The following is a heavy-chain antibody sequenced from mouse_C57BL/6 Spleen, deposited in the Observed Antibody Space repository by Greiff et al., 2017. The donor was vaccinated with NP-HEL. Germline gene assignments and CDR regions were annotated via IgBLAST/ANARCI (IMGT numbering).Heavy chain of an antibody. CDR1: GFNIRDYY. V-gene: IGHV14-1*01. J-gene: IGHJ1*03. Sequence: EVQLQQSGAELVRPGASVKLSCTASGFNIRDYYMHWVKQRPEQGLEWIGRIDPEDGDTEYAPKFQGKATMTADTSSNTAYLQLSSLTSEDTAVYYCTTYYYGTSWNFDVWGTGTTVTVSS. D-gene: IGHD1-1*01. CDR3: TTYYYGTSWNFDV. CDR2: IDPEDGDT.